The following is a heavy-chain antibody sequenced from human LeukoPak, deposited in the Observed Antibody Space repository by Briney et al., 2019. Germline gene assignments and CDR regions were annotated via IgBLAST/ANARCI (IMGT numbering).Heavy chain of an antibody. CDR3: AKDIRATSIAAPDF. Sequence: GGSLRLSCAASGFTFDDYAMHWVRQAPGKGLEWVSGISWNSGTIGYADSVKGRFTISRDNAKNFVFLQMNSLRAEDTALYYCAKDIRATSIAAPDFWGQGTLVTVSS. V-gene: IGHV3-9*01. J-gene: IGHJ4*02. D-gene: IGHD6-6*01. CDR1: GFTFDDYA. CDR2: ISWNSGTI.